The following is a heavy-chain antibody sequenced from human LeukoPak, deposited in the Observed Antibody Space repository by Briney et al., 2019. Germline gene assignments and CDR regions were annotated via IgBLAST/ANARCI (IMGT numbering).Heavy chain of an antibody. CDR2: IYYSGST. CDR1: GGSISSYY. V-gene: IGHV4-59*01. J-gene: IGHJ3*02. CDR3: ARYLAPTIVGATNAFDI. Sequence: SETLSLTCTVSGGSISSYYWSWIRQPPGKGLEWIGYIYYSGSTNYNPSLKSRVTISVDTSRNQFSLKLSSVTAADTAVYYCARYLAPTIVGATNAFDIWGQGTMVTVSS. D-gene: IGHD1-26*01.